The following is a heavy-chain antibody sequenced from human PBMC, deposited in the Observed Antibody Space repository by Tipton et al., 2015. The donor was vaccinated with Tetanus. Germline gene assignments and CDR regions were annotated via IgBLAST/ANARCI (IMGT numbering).Heavy chain of an antibody. CDR3: ARDSTRGGFDS. Sequence: GLVKPSETLSLTCSVSGGSISAYYWSWIRQSPGRGLEWIGQIYHSGSTDYNPALMSRVTMSVDVPKNQFSLRLRSVTAADAAVYYCARDSTRGGFDSWGQGALVTVSP. CDR1: GGSISAYY. D-gene: IGHD3-16*01. J-gene: IGHJ4*02. CDR2: IYHSGST. V-gene: IGHV4-59*01.